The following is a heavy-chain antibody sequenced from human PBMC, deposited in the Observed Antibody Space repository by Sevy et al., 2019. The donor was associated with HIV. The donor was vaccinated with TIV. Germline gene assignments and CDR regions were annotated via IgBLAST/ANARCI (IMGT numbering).Heavy chain of an antibody. CDR2: ISHGGSYE. D-gene: IGHD4-17*01. CDR1: GFAFRDSA. J-gene: IGHJ3*02. CDR3: ARMVSGGLRWELIKENAFDI. V-gene: IGHV3-30-3*01. Sequence: GGSLRLSCEASGFAFRDSAIHWVRQSPGKGLEWVALISHGGSYEYYVDSVKGRFTVSSDRSKNILYLQMDSLRAEDTAVYYCARMVSGGLRWELIKENAFDIWGQGQRSPSPQ.